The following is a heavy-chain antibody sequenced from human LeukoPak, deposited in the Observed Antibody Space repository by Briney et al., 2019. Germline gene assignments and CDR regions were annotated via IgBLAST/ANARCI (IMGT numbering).Heavy chain of an antibody. CDR1: GFTFSSYA. J-gene: IGHJ6*02. Sequence: GGSLRLSCAASGFTFSSYAMHWVRQAPGKGPEGVAIISYDGRNKYYADSVKGRFTISRDDSKNTMYVQMNSLRAEDTAVYYCARGTRTGTGFYYYGMDVWGQGTTVTVSS. CDR2: ISYDGRNK. V-gene: IGHV3-30*04. D-gene: IGHD1-7*01. CDR3: ARGTRTGTGFYYYGMDV.